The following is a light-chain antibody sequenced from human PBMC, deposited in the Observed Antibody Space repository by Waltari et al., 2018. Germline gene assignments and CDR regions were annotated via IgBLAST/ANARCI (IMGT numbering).Light chain of an antibody. J-gene: IGKJ1*01. CDR2: GAA. V-gene: IGKV1-5*03. CDR1: QSITTS. Sequence: DIQMTQSPSTLSASVGDTVIISCRASQSITTSLAWYQQKAGKAPDVLIYGAAKLESGVPSRFSGSGSGTEFTLTISSLQPDDFATYYCQQYKSYKTFGQGTRVEIK. CDR3: QQYKSYKT.